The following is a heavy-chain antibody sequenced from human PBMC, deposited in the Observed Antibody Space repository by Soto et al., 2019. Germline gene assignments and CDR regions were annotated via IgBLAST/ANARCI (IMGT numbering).Heavy chain of an antibody. J-gene: IGHJ5*02. V-gene: IGHV3-21*01. CDR3: ARDSSSSSSAQA. CDR2: ISSSSSYI. D-gene: IGHD6-6*01. CDR1: GFTFSSYS. Sequence: EVQLVESGGGLVKPGGSLRLSCAASGFTFSSYSMNWVRQAPGKGLEWVSSISSSSSYIYYADSVKGRFTISRDNAKNSLYLQMNSLRAEDTAVYYCARDSSSSSSAQAWGQGTLVTVSS.